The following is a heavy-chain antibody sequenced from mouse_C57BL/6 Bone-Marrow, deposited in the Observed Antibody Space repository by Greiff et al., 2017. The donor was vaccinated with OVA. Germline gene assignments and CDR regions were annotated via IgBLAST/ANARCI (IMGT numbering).Heavy chain of an antibody. CDR3: ARPYYDYAYYYAMDY. Sequence: QVQLQQSDAELVKPGASVKISCKVSGYTFTDHPIHWMKQRPEQGLEWIGYIYPRDGSTKYNEKFKGKATLTADKSSSTAYMQLNSLTSEDSAVYFCARPYYDYAYYYAMDYWGQGTSVTVSS. CDR1: GYTFTDHP. D-gene: IGHD2-4*01. CDR2: IYPRDGST. J-gene: IGHJ4*01. V-gene: IGHV1-78*01.